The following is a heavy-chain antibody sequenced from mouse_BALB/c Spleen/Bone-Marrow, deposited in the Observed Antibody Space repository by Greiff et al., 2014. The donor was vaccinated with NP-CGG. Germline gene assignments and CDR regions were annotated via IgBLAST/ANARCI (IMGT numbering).Heavy chain of an antibody. CDR1: GFNIKDTY. CDR3: ARYYYGSSYFDY. CDR2: IDPANGNT. V-gene: IGHV14-3*02. D-gene: IGHD1-1*01. Sequence: EVQGVESGAELVKPGASVKLSCTASGFNIKDTYMHWVKQRPEQGLEWIGRIDPANGNTKNDPKFQGKATITADTSSNTAYLQLSSLTSEDAAVYYCARYYYGSSYFDYWGQGTTLTVSS. J-gene: IGHJ2*01.